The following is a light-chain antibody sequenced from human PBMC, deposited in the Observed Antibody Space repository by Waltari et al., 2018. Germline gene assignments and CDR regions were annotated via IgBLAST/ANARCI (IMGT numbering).Light chain of an antibody. CDR1: QGISSY. Sequence: DIQLTQSPSFLSASVGDRVTITCRASQGISSYLAWYQQKQGKAPKLLIYAASTVQSGVPSRFSGSGSGTEFTLTISSLQPEDFATYYCQQLNSYPYTFGQGTKLEIK. CDR2: AAS. V-gene: IGKV1-9*01. CDR3: QQLNSYPYT. J-gene: IGKJ2*01.